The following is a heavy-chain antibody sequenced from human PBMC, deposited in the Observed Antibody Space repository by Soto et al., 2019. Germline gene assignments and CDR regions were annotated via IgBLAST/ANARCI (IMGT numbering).Heavy chain of an antibody. CDR3: ARDYRNGGFAY. Sequence: GSLRLSCTVSKFTFSDHYMGWFRQAPGKGLEWISYISGRSNVIYYADSVKGRFTISRDNARSTLFLQMNSLRPEDTAVYYCARDYRNGGFAYWGQGTLVTVSS. D-gene: IGHD4-4*01. CDR2: ISGRSNVI. CDR1: KFTFSDHY. J-gene: IGHJ4*02. V-gene: IGHV3-11*01.